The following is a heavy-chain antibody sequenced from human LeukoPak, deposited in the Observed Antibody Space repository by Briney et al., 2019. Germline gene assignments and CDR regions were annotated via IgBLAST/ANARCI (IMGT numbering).Heavy chain of an antibody. CDR1: GYTFTSYD. J-gene: IGHJ4*02. CDR3: ATVLLRVRGSYYFDF. Sequence: ASVKVSCKASGYTFTSYDINWVRRATGQGLEWMGWMNPNSGNTGYAQKFQGRVTMTRNTSISTAYMELSSLRSEDTAVYYCATVLLRVRGSYYFDFWGQGTLVTVSS. D-gene: IGHD3-10*01. V-gene: IGHV1-8*01. CDR2: MNPNSGNT.